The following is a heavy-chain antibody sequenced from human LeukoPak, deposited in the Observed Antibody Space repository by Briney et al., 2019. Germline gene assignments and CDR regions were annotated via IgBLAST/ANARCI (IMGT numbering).Heavy chain of an antibody. D-gene: IGHD3-10*01. CDR2: IHTGGTT. Sequence: GGSLRLSCAASGFTFSSYAMSWVRQAPGKGLEWVSAIHTGGTTHYADSVKGRFTISKDNSNNTVYLQMNSVRVEDTAVYYCARVWFGYFFQWGQGALVTVSS. V-gene: IGHV3-23*01. CDR1: GFTFSSYA. J-gene: IGHJ4*02. CDR3: ARVWFGYFFQ.